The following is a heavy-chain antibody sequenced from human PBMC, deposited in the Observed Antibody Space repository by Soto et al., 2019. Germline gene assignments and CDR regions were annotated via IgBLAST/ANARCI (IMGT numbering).Heavy chain of an antibody. CDR3: ARGRHFRFLELLLSSHYFDD. CDR2: INHSGST. Sequence: SENLSLTYAVYGGSFRGYYWSGVRQPPGKGLEWIGEINHSGSTNYNPSLKSRVTISVDTSKNQFSLKLSSVTAADTAVYYCARGRHFRFLELLLSSHYFDDWGQGNLVTV. V-gene: IGHV4-34*01. J-gene: IGHJ4*02. CDR1: GGSFRGYY. D-gene: IGHD3-3*01.